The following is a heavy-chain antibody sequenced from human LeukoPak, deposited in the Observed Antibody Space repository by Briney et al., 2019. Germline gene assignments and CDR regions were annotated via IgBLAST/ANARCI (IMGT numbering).Heavy chain of an antibody. CDR2: ISGSGGST. CDR3: ARDSAYYYDSSGPGAFDI. CDR1: GFTFSSYG. V-gene: IGHV3-23*01. J-gene: IGHJ3*02. D-gene: IGHD3-22*01. Sequence: GGSLRLSCAASGFTFSSYGMSWVRQAPGKGLEWVSAISGSGGSTYYADSVKGRFTISRDNSKNTLYLQMNSLRAEDTAVYYCARDSAYYYDSSGPGAFDIWGQGTMVTVSS.